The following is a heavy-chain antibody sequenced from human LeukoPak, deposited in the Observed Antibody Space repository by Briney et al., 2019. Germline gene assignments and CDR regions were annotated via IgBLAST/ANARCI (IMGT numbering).Heavy chain of an antibody. Sequence: SVKVSCKACGGTFNSYAINWVRQAPGQGLDWMGGIIPIFDTANYAQKFQGRVTITTDESTSTAYMELRSLRSEDTAVYYCAKLSGYDEDQYYYYYMDVWGKGTTVTVSS. CDR3: AKLSGYDEDQYYYYYMDV. V-gene: IGHV1-69*05. CDR1: GGTFNSYA. CDR2: IIPIFDTA. J-gene: IGHJ6*03. D-gene: IGHD5-12*01.